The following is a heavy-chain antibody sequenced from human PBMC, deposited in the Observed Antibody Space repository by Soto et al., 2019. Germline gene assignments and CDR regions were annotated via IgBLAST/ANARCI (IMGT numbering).Heavy chain of an antibody. CDR3: ARRGRTTVTSECFDY. CDR1: GGSFSGYY. Sequence: SETLSLTCAVYGGSFSGYYWSWIRQPPGKGLERIGEINHSGSTNYNPSLKSRVTISVDTSKNQFSLKLSSVTAADTAVYYCARRGRTTVTSECFDYWGQGTLVTVSS. V-gene: IGHV4-34*01. D-gene: IGHD4-4*01. J-gene: IGHJ4*02. CDR2: INHSGST.